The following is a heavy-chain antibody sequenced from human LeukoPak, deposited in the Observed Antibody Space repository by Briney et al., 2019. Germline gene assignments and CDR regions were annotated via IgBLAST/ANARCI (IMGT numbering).Heavy chain of an antibody. CDR2: ISDRGKT. CDR3: AKLPTIFGVADSFDI. D-gene: IGHD3-3*01. Sequence: GGSPRLSCEASGITFSSYDMSWVRQAPGKGLEWISAISDRGKTDYADSVKGRFTISRDNSKNTLYLQLSSLRAEDTAMYYCAKLPTIFGVADSFDIWGQGTFVTVSS. CDR1: GITFSSYD. J-gene: IGHJ3*02. V-gene: IGHV3-23*01.